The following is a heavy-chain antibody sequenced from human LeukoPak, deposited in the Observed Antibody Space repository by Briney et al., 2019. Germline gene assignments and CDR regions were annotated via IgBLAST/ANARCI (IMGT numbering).Heavy chain of an antibody. V-gene: IGHV3-9*01. CDR1: GFTFDDYA. J-gene: IGHJ4*02. CDR3: ARIWGSPPYFDY. Sequence: GGSLRLSCAASGFTFDDYAMHWVRQAPGKGPEWVSGISWNSGSIGYADSVKGRFTISRDNAKNSLYLQMNSLRAEDTALYYCARIWGSPPYFDYWGQGTLVTVSS. D-gene: IGHD3-16*01. CDR2: ISWNSGSI.